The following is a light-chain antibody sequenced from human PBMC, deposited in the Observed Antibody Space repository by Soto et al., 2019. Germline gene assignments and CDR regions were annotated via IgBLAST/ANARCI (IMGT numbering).Light chain of an antibody. J-gene: IGLJ2*01. CDR2: FDS. Sequence: SYELTQSPSVSVAPGQTATITCGGDNIRSKSGHWYQQKPGQAPVLVIYFDSDRRSGIPERFSGSKSRNTATLTISRVEAGDEADYYCQVWDTTTDHGIFGGGTKLTVL. CDR1: NIRSKS. CDR3: QVWDTTTDHGI. V-gene: IGLV3-21*04.